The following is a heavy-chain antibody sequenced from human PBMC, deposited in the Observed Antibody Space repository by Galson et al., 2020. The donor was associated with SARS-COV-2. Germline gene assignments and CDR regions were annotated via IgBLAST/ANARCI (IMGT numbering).Heavy chain of an antibody. D-gene: IGHD2-2*01. CDR3: ATSSPVVSYWFDP. CDR1: GYTLTELS. CDR2: FDPEDGET. V-gene: IGHV1-24*01. Sequence: ASVKVSCKVSGYTLTELSMHWVRQAPGKGLEWLGGFDPEDGETIYAQKFQGRVTMTEDTSTDAAYMELSSLRSEDTAVYYCATSSPVVSYWFDPWGQGTLVTVSS. J-gene: IGHJ5*02.